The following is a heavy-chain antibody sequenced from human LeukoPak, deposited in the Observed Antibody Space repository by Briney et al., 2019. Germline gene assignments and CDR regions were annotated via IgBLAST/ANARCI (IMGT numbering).Heavy chain of an antibody. CDR3: ARGDSCPTY. CDR1: GFTFSSYE. D-gene: IGHD2-15*01. V-gene: IGHV3-48*03. CDR2: INSGGTTI. Sequence: GGSLRLSCAASGFTFSSYEMNWVRQAPGRGLEWVSYINSGGTTIYYADSVKGRFTISRDNAKNSLYLQMNSLRAEGTAVYYCARGDSCPTYWGQGTLVTVSS. J-gene: IGHJ4*02.